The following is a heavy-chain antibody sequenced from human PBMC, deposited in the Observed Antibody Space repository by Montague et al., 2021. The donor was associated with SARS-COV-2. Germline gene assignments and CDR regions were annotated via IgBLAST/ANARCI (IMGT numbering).Heavy chain of an antibody. D-gene: IGHD1-26*01. CDR2: IHHSGST. Sequence: SETLSLTCAVYGGSFSGYYWSWIRQPPGKGLEWIGEIHHSGSTNYNPSLKSRVTQTVDTAKNQFSLKLSPVTAADTAVYYCARYGSGKYHADYSGSYPLDYWGQGTLVTVSS. V-gene: IGHV4-34*01. CDR3: ARYGSGKYHADYSGSYPLDY. J-gene: IGHJ4*02. CDR1: GGSFSGYY.